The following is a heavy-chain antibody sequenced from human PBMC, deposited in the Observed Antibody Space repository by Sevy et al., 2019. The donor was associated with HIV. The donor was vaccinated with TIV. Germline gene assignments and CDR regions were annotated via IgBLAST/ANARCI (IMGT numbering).Heavy chain of an antibody. V-gene: IGHV1-2*02. CDR3: ARGVKTGDTAMVGDY. CDR2: INPNSGGT. J-gene: IGHJ4*02. CDR1: GYTFTGYY. Sequence: ASVKVSCKASGYTFTGYYMHWVRQAPGQGLEWMGWINPNSGGTNYAQKFQGRVTMTRDTSISTAYMELSRLRSDDTAVYYCARGVKTGDTAMVGDYWGQGTLVTVSS. D-gene: IGHD5-18*01.